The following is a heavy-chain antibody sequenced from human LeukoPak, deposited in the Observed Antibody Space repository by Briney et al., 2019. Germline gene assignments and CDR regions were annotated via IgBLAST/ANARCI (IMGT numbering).Heavy chain of an antibody. D-gene: IGHD2-2*02. J-gene: IGHJ6*02. CDR1: GFTFSSYA. CDR2: ISYDGSNK. V-gene: IGHV3-30-3*01. CDR3: AILDGYCSSTSCYKYYYYGVDV. Sequence: GGSLRLSCAASGFTFSSYAMHWVRQAPGKGLEWVAVISYDGSNKYYADSVKGRFTISRDNSKNTLYLQMNSLRAEDTAVYYCAILDGYCSSTSCYKYYYYGVDVWGQGTTVTVSS.